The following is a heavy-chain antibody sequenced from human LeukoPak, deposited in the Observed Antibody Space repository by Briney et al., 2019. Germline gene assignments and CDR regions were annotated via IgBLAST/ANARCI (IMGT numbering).Heavy chain of an antibody. CDR1: GFTFSSYA. D-gene: IGHD6-13*01. CDR2: ISIGSSYT. J-gene: IGHJ4*02. Sequence: EGSLRLSCAASGFTFSSYAMTWIRQAPGRGLEWVSTISIGSSYTNYADSVKGRFTISRDNAKNSLYLQMNSLRAEDTAIYYCVRGGSRYFDYWGQGTLVTVSS. CDR3: VRGGSRYFDY. V-gene: IGHV3-11*05.